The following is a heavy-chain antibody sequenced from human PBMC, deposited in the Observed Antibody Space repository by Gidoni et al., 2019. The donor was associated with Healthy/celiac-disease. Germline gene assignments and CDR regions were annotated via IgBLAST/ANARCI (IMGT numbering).Heavy chain of an antibody. J-gene: IGHJ4*02. CDR1: GFPFSSHG. Sequence: QVQLVESGAGVVQPGRSLRLSCAASGFPFSSHGMHWVRQAPAKGLEWVAVISYDGSNKYYADSVKGRFTISRDNSKNTLYLQMNSLRAEDTAVYYCAKDPFMTTVTTGYYFDYWGQGTLVTVSS. CDR3: AKDPFMTTVTTGYYFDY. CDR2: ISYDGSNK. V-gene: IGHV3-30*18. D-gene: IGHD4-17*01.